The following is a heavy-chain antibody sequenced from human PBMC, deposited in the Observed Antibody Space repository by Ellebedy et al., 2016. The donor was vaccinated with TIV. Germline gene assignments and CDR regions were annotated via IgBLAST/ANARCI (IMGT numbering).Heavy chain of an antibody. J-gene: IGHJ4*02. D-gene: IGHD3-10*01. CDR1: GFTVSSNY. V-gene: IGHV3-66*01. Sequence: GESLKISCAASGFTVSSNYKSWVRQAPGKGLEWVSVIYSGGSTYYADSVKGRFTISRDNSKNTLYLQMNSRRAEDTAVYYCARGGHGWDYWGQGTLVTVSS. CDR2: IYSGGST. CDR3: ARGGHGWDY.